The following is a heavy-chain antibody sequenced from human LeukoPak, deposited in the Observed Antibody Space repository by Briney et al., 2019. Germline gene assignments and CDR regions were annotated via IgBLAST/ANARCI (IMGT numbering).Heavy chain of an antibody. Sequence: EASVKVSCKASGYTFTSYGMHWVRQAPGQSLEWMGWINGGNGITKYSEKFQGRVTIIRDTSASTAYMELSSLRSEDTAVYYCARVPLHDDSGHYYPHWGQGTLVTVSS. CDR1: GYTFTSYG. CDR2: INGGNGIT. J-gene: IGHJ1*01. D-gene: IGHD3-22*01. CDR3: ARVPLHDDSGHYYPH. V-gene: IGHV1-3*01.